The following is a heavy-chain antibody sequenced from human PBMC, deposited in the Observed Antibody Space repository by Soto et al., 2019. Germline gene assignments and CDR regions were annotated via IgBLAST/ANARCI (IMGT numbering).Heavy chain of an antibody. CDR1: GYTFTSYD. D-gene: IGHD3-3*01. CDR2: MNPNSGNT. J-gene: IGHJ1*01. Sequence: ASVKVSCKASGYTFTSYDINWVRQATGQGLEWMGWMNPNSGNTGYAQKFQGRVTMTRNTSISTAYMELSSLRSEDTTVYYCARRGASGYDFWSGYVSAEYFQHWGQGTLVTVSS. CDR3: ARRGASGYDFWSGYVSAEYFQH. V-gene: IGHV1-8*01.